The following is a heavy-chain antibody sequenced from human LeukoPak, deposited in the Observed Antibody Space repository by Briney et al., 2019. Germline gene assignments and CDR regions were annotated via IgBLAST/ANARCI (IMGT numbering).Heavy chain of an antibody. CDR2: INPNSGGT. Sequence: EASVKVSCKASGYTFTGYYMHWVRQAPGQGLEWMGWINPNSGGTNYAQKFQGRVTMTRDTSISTAYMELSRLRSDDTAVYYCARVPPFDIPFDYWGQGTLVTVSS. J-gene: IGHJ4*02. D-gene: IGHD3-9*01. CDR1: GYTFTGYY. CDR3: ARVPPFDIPFDY. V-gene: IGHV1-2*02.